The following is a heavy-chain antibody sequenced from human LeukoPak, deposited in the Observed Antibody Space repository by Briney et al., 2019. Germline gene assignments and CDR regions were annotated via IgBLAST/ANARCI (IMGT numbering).Heavy chain of an antibody. CDR3: AREFTDAFDI. CDR1: GFTFDDYA. CDR2: IGWNSGGI. V-gene: IGHV3-9*01. J-gene: IGHJ3*02. Sequence: PGRSLRLSCAASGFTFDDYAMHWVRQAPGKGLEWVPGIGWNSGGIGYADSVKGRFTISRDNAKNSLYLQMNSLRAEDTALYYCAREFTDAFDIWGQGTMVTVSS.